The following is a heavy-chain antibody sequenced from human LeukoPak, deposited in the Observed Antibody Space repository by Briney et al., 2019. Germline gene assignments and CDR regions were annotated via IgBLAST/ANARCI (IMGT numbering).Heavy chain of an antibody. Sequence: GGSLRLSCAASGFTFSDYYMSWIRQAPGKGLEWVSYISSSGSTIYYADSVKGRFTISRDNSRNTLYLQMNSLRAEDTAVYYCAKALAVAVGTDYWGQGTLVTVSS. CDR3: AKALAVAVGTDY. J-gene: IGHJ4*02. D-gene: IGHD6-19*01. CDR2: ISSSGSTI. V-gene: IGHV3-11*04. CDR1: GFTFSDYY.